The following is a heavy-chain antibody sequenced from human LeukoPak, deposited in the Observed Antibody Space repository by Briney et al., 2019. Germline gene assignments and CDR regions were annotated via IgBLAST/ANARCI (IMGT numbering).Heavy chain of an antibody. V-gene: IGHV4-39*01. Sequence: SETLSLTCTVSGGSISSSSDYWGWIRQPPGKGLEWIVSIYYSGSTYYNPSLKSRITISVDTSKNQFSLKLSAVTAADTAVYYCAGIEMAYFDYWGQGTLVTVSS. CDR1: GGSISSSSDY. CDR2: IYYSGST. D-gene: IGHD5-24*01. CDR3: AGIEMAYFDY. J-gene: IGHJ4*02.